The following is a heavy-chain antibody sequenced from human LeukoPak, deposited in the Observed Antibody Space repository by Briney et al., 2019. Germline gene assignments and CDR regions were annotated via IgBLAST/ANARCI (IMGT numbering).Heavy chain of an antibody. Sequence: SETLSLTCAVYGGSFSGYYWSWIRQPPGKGLEWIGEINHSGSTNYNPSLESRVTISVDTSKNQFSLKLSSVTAADTAVYYCARTTAAGTNYYYGMDVWGQGTTVTVSS. CDR3: ARTTAAGTNYYYGMDV. D-gene: IGHD6-13*01. CDR1: GGSFSGYY. CDR2: INHSGST. J-gene: IGHJ6*02. V-gene: IGHV4-34*01.